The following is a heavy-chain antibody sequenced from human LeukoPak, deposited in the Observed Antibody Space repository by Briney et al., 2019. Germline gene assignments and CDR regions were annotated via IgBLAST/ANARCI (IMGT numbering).Heavy chain of an antibody. CDR2: ISNSGESP. V-gene: IGHV3-23*01. D-gene: IGHD5-24*01. CDR1: GFTFSRYA. J-gene: IGHJ4*02. CDR3: ARKSRDGYNPFDY. Sequence: GGSLRLSCAASGFTFSRYAMSWVRQAPGKGLEWVCGISNSGESPYYANSVEGRFTISRDNSKNTLYLEINSLRAEDTAVYYCARKSRDGYNPFDYVGQGTLVTVSS.